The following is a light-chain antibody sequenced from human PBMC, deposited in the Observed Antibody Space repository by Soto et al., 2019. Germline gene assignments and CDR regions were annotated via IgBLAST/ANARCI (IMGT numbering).Light chain of an antibody. J-gene: IGKJ3*01. CDR2: DAS. CDR3: QQRSNWPPWFT. V-gene: IGKV3-11*01. Sequence: EIVLTQSPATLSLSPGERATLSCRASQSVSSYLAWYQQKPGQAPRLLIYDASNRATGIPARFSGSGSGTDFTLTISSLEPEDFALYYCQQRSNWPPWFTFGPGTKVDIK. CDR1: QSVSSY.